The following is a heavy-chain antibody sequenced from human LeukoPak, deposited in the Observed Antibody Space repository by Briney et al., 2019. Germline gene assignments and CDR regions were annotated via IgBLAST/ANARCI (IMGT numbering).Heavy chain of an antibody. J-gene: IGHJ5*01. CDR2: IIPIFGTA. CDR3: ARRAYSWFDP. Sequence: GASVKVSCKASGGTFSSYAISWVRQAPGQGLEWMGGIIPIFGTANYAQKFQGRVTITTDESTSTAYMELSSLRSEDTAVYYCARRAYSWFDPSGQGTLVTVFS. CDR1: GGTFSSYA. V-gene: IGHV1-69*05. D-gene: IGHD3-16*01.